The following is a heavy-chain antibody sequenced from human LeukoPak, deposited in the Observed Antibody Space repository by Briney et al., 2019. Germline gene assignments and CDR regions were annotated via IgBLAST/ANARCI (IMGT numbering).Heavy chain of an antibody. D-gene: IGHD1-26*01. Sequence: QPGGSLRLSCAASGFTFTSYSMNWVRQAPEKGLEWVSTISGGGGSTYYADSVKGRFTISRDNSKNTLYLQVNSLRAEDTAVYYCAKGGKWDVTPFDYWGQGTLVTVSS. CDR1: GFTFTSYS. CDR2: ISGGGGST. V-gene: IGHV3-23*01. J-gene: IGHJ4*02. CDR3: AKGGKWDVTPFDY.